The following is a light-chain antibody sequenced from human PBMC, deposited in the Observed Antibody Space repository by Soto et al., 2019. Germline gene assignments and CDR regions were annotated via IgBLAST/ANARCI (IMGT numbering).Light chain of an antibody. Sequence: TVMTHSPATLSVSPGERAPLSCRASQSARISLGWYQQKPGQAPRLLIYDVSTRATGVPARFSGSGSGTEFTLTISSPQSEDFAVYYCQQYNNWPPNFGQGTRLEIK. V-gene: IGKV3-15*01. CDR2: DVS. CDR3: QQYNNWPPN. CDR1: QSARIS. J-gene: IGKJ5*01.